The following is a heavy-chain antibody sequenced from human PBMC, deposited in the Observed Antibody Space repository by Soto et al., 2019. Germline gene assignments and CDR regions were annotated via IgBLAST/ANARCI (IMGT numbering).Heavy chain of an antibody. V-gene: IGHV4-34*01. J-gene: IGHJ6*02. D-gene: IGHD6-13*01. CDR1: GGSFSGYY. CDR2: INHSGST. CDR3: ARNRRQQLVLHYYYYYGMDV. Sequence: KSSETLSLTCAVYGGSFSGYYWSWIRQPPGKGLEWIGEINHSGSTNYNPPLKSRVTISVDTSKNQFSLKLSSVTAADTAVYYCARNRRQQLVLHYYYYYGMDVWGQGTTVTVSS.